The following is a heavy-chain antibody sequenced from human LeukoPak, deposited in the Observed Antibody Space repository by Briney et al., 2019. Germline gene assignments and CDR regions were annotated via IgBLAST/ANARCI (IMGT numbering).Heavy chain of an antibody. J-gene: IGHJ6*02. V-gene: IGHV1-3*01. D-gene: IGHD3-16*01. Sequence: ASVKVSCKASGYTFTNYIIHWVRQAPGQGLEWMGWINAVNGNTEYSQKFQGRVTNTRDTSASTAYMDLSSLRSGDTAVYCCARVVTRLREGDYYYDLDVWGQGTTVTVSS. CDR1: GYTFTNYI. CDR2: INAVNGNT. CDR3: ARVVTRLREGDYYYDLDV.